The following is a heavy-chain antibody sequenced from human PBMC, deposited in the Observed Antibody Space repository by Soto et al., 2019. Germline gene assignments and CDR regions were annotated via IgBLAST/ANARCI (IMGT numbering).Heavy chain of an antibody. CDR1: GFTFSSYA. Sequence: EVHLVESGGGLVQPGGSLRLSCAASGFTFSSYAMSWVRQAPGKGLEWVSAISGSGGSTFYADSVKGRFTISRDNSKNTLFLQMNSLRAEDTAVYYCAGRITVAGTLAYWGQGTLVTVSS. CDR2: ISGSGGST. J-gene: IGHJ4*02. CDR3: AGRITVAGTLAY. V-gene: IGHV3-23*04. D-gene: IGHD6-19*01.